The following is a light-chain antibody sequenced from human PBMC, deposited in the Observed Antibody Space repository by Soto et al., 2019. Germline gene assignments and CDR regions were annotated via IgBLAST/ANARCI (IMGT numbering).Light chain of an antibody. CDR3: QKLDSYPLT. J-gene: IGKJ5*01. V-gene: IGKV1-5*02. Sequence: LQLTQPPPSLSASDGDRVIIICRASQSISSWLAWYRQKPGKAPNLLIYAASSLHSGVPSRFSGSGSGTDFTLTISSLQPEDFASYYCQKLDSYPLTFGQGTRLEIK. CDR1: QSISSW. CDR2: AAS.